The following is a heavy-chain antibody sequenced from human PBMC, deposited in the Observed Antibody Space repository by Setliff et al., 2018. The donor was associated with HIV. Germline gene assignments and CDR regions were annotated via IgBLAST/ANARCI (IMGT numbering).Heavy chain of an antibody. Sequence: PSETLSLTCTVSGGSISTSYWNWIRQPPGKGLEWIAYIYISGTTNYNPSLKSRVTISLDTSRNQLSLKLGSVTAADTAMYYCAREHCSGGSCNGFDIWGQGTMVTVSS. J-gene: IGHJ3*02. CDR2: IYISGTT. CDR3: AREHCSGGSCNGFDI. CDR1: GGSISTSY. D-gene: IGHD2-15*01. V-gene: IGHV4-4*09.